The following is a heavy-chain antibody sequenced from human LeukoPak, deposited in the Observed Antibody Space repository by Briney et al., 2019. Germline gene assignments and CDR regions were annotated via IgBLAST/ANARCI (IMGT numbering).Heavy chain of an antibody. V-gene: IGHV4-34*01. CDR3: ARSLRFSTYDY. CDR1: GGSFSGYY. J-gene: IGHJ4*02. Sequence: PSETLSLTCAVYGGSFSGYYWSWIRQPPGKGLEWIGEINHSGSTNYNPSLKSRVTISVDTSKSQFSLKLSSVTAADTAVYYCARSLRFSTYDYWGQGTLVTVSS. D-gene: IGHD3-3*01. CDR2: INHSGST.